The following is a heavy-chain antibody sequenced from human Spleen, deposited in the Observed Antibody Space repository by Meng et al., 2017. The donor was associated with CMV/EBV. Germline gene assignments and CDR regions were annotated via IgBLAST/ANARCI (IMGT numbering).Heavy chain of an antibody. CDR1: GFTFSSYA. V-gene: IGHV3-30-3*01. Sequence: GESLKISCAASGFTFSSYAMHRVRQAPGKGLEWVAVISYDGSNKYYADSVKGRFTISRDNAKKSLYLQMNSLRGEDTAVYYCARDSLRLDVWGQGTTVTVSS. CDR2: ISYDGSNK. D-gene: IGHD3-16*01. J-gene: IGHJ6*02. CDR3: ARDSLRLDV.